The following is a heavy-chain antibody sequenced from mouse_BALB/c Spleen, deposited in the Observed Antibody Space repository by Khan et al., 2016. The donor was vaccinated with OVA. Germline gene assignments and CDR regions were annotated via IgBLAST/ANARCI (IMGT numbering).Heavy chain of an antibody. CDR2: INTRSGYN. V-gene: IGHV1-4*01. Sequence: VQLQESGAELARPGASVKMSCKASGYTFTSHTMHWVKQRPGQGLEWIGYINTRSGYNNYNPKFNEKATLTAEKYSSTASIQLSSLTSEDSAVYYCSRRTTEYAMDYWGQGTSVTVSS. D-gene: IGHD2-14*01. J-gene: IGHJ4*01. CDR1: GYTFTSHT. CDR3: SRRTTEYAMDY.